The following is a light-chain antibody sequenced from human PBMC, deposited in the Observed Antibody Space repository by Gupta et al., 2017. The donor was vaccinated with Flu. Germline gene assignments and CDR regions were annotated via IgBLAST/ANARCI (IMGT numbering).Light chain of an antibody. V-gene: IGLV2-14*01. Sequence: QSALPQPASVSRSPGQSTTTSCTGTSNDVGGYNFVSWYQQHPGKAPRLLIYEVSNRPSGVSNRFSGSKSGNTASLTISGLQAEDEGNYYCCSYTTSYTLVFGGGTKLTVL. CDR2: EVS. J-gene: IGLJ3*02. CDR3: CSYTTSYTLV. CDR1: SNDVGGYNF.